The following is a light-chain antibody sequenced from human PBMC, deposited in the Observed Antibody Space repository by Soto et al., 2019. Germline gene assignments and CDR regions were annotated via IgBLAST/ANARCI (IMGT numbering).Light chain of an antibody. Sequence: QSALTQPASVSGSPGQSITISCTGTSSDVGGYNYVSWYQQHPGKAPKLMIYDVSYRPSGVSNRFSGSKSGNTASLTVSGLQAEDEADYYCCSYTSGSLDVFGTGTKVTVL. CDR3: CSYTSGSLDV. CDR1: SSDVGGYNY. V-gene: IGLV2-14*01. J-gene: IGLJ1*01. CDR2: DVS.